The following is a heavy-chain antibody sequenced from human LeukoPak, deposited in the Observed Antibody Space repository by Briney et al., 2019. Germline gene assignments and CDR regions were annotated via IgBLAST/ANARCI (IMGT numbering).Heavy chain of an antibody. D-gene: IGHD1-26*01. CDR3: AREQRGGLSGSLWGLFASYHTYYYMDV. Sequence: ASVKVSCKASGYTFTMYYIHWVRQAPGQGLEWMGMINPNDGATTYTQRFQGRVTMTRDMSTTTVYMDLRSLRSEDTAVYLCAREQRGGLSGSLWGLFASYHTYYYMDVWGRGTTVTVSS. V-gene: IGHV1-46*01. CDR1: GYTFTMYY. CDR2: INPNDGAT. J-gene: IGHJ6*03.